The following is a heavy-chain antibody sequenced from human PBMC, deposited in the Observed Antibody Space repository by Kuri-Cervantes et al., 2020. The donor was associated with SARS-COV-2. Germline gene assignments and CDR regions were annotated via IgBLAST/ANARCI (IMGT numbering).Heavy chain of an antibody. D-gene: IGHD3-22*01. J-gene: IGHJ6*02. V-gene: IGHV4-34*01. CDR2: INHSGST. CDR3: AREYYYDSSGYYYTRYYYYYGMDV. Sequence: GSLRLSCAVYGGSFSGYYWSWIRQPPGKGLEWIGEINHSGSTNYNPSLKSRVTISVDTSKNQFPLKLSSVTAADTAVYYCAREYYYDSSGYYYTRYYYYYGMDVWGQGTTVTVSS. CDR1: GGSFSGYY.